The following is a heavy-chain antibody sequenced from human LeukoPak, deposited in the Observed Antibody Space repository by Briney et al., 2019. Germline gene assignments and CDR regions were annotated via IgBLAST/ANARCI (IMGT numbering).Heavy chain of an antibody. V-gene: IGHV3-48*04. J-gene: IGHJ6*04. CDR3: ARTMDLVATISGMDV. CDR2: ISSSSSTI. D-gene: IGHD5-12*01. CDR1: GFTFSGYS. Sequence: GGSLRLSCAASGFTFSGYSMNWVRQAPGKGLEWVSYISSSSSTIYYADSVRGRFTISRDDAKNSLYLQMNSLRAEDTAVYYCARTMDLVATISGMDVWGKGTTVTVSS.